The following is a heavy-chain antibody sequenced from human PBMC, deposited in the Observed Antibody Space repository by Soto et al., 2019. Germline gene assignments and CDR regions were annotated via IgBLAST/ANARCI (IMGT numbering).Heavy chain of an antibody. V-gene: IGHV3-23*01. J-gene: IGHJ6*03. Sequence: PGGSLRLSCAASGVTFSSYAMSWVSQAPGKGLEWVSGISNGGSTTYYADSVKGRFTISRDNSKNTLYLQMNSLRAEDTAVYFCAKAQRPRPPFYMDVWGNGTTVTVSS. D-gene: IGHD2-2*01. CDR1: GVTFSSYA. CDR3: AKAQRPRPPFYMDV. CDR2: ISNGGSTT.